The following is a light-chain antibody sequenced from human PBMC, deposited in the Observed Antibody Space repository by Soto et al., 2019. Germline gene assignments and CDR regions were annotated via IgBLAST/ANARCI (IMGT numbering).Light chain of an antibody. CDR2: EAT. CDR1: GRDVGIYNL. Sequence: QSALTHLASVSGSPVQSITISCTGTGRDVGIYNLVCWYQLHLGKVLKLRIYEATKRPSGLPSRLSGSESGITRFRTIVGIQAEDDADYYCGSYAGSSTYVFGTGTKVTVL. J-gene: IGLJ1*01. V-gene: IGLV2-23*01. CDR3: GSYAGSSTYV.